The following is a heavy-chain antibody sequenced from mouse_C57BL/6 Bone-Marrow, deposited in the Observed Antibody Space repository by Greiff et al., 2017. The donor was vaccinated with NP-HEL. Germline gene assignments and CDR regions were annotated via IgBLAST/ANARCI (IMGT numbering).Heavy chain of an antibody. Sequence: VQLQQSGPELVKPGASVKIPCKASGYTFTDYNLDWVKQSHGKSLEWIGDINPNNGGTIYNQKFKGKATLTVYKSSSTAYMELRSLTSEDTAVYYCARDGWTWFAYWGQGTLVTVSA. V-gene: IGHV1-18*01. CDR1: GYTFTDYN. D-gene: IGHD2-3*01. J-gene: IGHJ3*01. CDR2: INPNNGGT. CDR3: ARDGWTWFAY.